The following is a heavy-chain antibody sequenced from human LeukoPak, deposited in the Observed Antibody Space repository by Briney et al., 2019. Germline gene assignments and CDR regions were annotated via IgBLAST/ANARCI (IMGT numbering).Heavy chain of an antibody. CDR2: IYYSGST. Sequence: SETLSLTCTGSGGSISSYYWSWIRQPPGKGLEGIGSIYYSGSTYYNPSLKSRVTISVDTSKNQSSLKLSSVTAADTAVYYCARQSDQLHRAFDIWGQGTMVTVSS. J-gene: IGHJ3*02. CDR1: GGSISSYY. V-gene: IGHV4-39*07. D-gene: IGHD2-2*01. CDR3: ARQSDQLHRAFDI.